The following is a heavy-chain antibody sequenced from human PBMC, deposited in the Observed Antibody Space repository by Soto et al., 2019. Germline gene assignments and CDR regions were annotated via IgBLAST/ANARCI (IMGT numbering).Heavy chain of an antibody. D-gene: IGHD3-3*01. Sequence: PGGSLRLSCAASGFTFSSYAMSWVRQAPGKGLEWVSTISGSGGSTYYADSVKGRFTISRDNSKNTLYLQMNSLRAEDTAVYYCAKDATQSYYDFWSGPLYYFDYWGQGTLVTVSS. J-gene: IGHJ4*02. CDR1: GFTFSSYA. CDR2: ISGSGGST. V-gene: IGHV3-23*01. CDR3: AKDATQSYYDFWSGPLYYFDY.